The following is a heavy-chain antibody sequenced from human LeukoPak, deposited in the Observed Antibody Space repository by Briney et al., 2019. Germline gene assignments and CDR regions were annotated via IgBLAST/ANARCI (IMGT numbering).Heavy chain of an antibody. CDR2: INHSGST. V-gene: IGHV4-34*01. D-gene: IGHD2-2*01. Sequence: PSETLSLTCAVYGGSFSGYYWSWIRQPPGKGLEWIGEINHSGSTNYNPSLKSRVTISVDTSKNQFSLKRSSVTAADTAVYYCARRASLYCSSTSCYGRANDYWGQGTLVTVSS. J-gene: IGHJ4*02. CDR1: GGSFSGYY. CDR3: ARRASLYCSSTSCYGRANDY.